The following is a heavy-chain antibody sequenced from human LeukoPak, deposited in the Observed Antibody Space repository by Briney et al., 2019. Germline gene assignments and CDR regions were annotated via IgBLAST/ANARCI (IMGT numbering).Heavy chain of an antibody. CDR2: IRWNSGSI. D-gene: IGHD3-22*01. CDR3: AKGLYYDSSGYYSH. CDR1: GFTFIDKA. V-gene: IGHV3-9*01. Sequence: GRSLRLSCAASGFTFIDKAMTWFRQAQGRGLRWASGIRWNSGSIGYADSVKGRFTISRDNAKNSLYLQMNSLRAEDTALYYCAKGLYYDSSGYYSHWGQGTLVTVSS. J-gene: IGHJ4*02.